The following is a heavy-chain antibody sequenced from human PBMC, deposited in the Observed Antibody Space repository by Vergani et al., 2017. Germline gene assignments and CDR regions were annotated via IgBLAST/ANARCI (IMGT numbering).Heavy chain of an antibody. V-gene: IGHV4-31*03. CDR3: ARGGLARRFDY. J-gene: IGHJ4*02. CDR2: IYYSGST. Sequence: QVQLQESGPGLVKPSQTLSLTCTVSGCSISSGGYYWSWIRQPPGKGLEWIGYIYYSGSTYYNPSLKSRVTISVDTSKNQVSLKLSSVTAADTAVYYCARGGLARRFDYWGQGTLVTVSS. D-gene: IGHD3-16*01. CDR1: GCSISSGGYY.